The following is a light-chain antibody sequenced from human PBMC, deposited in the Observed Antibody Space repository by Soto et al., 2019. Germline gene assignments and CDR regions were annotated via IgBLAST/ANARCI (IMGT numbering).Light chain of an antibody. Sequence: DIQMTQSPSTLSASVGDRVTITCRASQSISSWLAWYQQKPGKAPKLLIYDASCLESGVPSRFSGSGSGTEFTLTITSLQPDDFATYYCQQYNSNLSTFGQGTKVEIK. CDR1: QSISSW. J-gene: IGKJ1*01. V-gene: IGKV1-5*01. CDR2: DAS. CDR3: QQYNSNLST.